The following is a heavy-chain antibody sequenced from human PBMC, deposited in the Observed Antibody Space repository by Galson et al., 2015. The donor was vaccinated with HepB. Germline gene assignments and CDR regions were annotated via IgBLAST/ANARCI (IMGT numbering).Heavy chain of an antibody. V-gene: IGHV1-46*01. J-gene: IGHJ6*02. D-gene: IGHD5-18*01. CDR1: GYTFTSYY. CDR3: ATETLHSDTAMVAIYYYYGMDV. Sequence: SVKVSCKASGYTFTSYYMHWVRQAPGQGLEWMGIINPSGGSTSYAQKFQGRVTMTRDTSTSTVYMELSSLRSEDTAVYYCATETLHSDTAMVAIYYYYGMDVWGQGTTVTVSS. CDR2: INPSGGST.